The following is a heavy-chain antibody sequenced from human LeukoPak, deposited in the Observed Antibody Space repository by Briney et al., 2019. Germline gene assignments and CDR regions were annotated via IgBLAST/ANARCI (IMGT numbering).Heavy chain of an antibody. D-gene: IGHD3-3*01. CDR1: GFTFSTYS. Sequence: GGSLRLSCSASGFTFSTYSMHWVRQAPGKGLEYVSAISSNGGSTYYADSVKGRFTIPRDNSKNTLYLQMSGLRAEDTAVYYCVKGLRFLEWVNWYFDLWGRGTLVTVSS. V-gene: IGHV3-64D*09. CDR3: VKGLRFLEWVNWYFDL. J-gene: IGHJ2*01. CDR2: ISSNGGST.